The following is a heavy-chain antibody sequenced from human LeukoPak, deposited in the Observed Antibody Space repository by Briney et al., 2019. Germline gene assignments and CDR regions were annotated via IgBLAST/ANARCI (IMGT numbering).Heavy chain of an antibody. D-gene: IGHD3-9*01. Sequence: GSSVKXXXXXXXXTFISXXXXXVRQAPXXGLDWMGSIIPILGISNYAQKFQGRVTITADKSTSTAYMELSSLRSEDTAVYYCARDNYEIPFWGQGTLVTVSS. CDR2: IIPILGIS. V-gene: IGHV1-69*04. J-gene: IGHJ4*02. CDR1: XXTFISXX. CDR3: ARDNYEIPF.